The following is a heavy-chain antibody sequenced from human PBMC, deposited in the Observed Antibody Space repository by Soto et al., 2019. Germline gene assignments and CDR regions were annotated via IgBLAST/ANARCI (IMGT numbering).Heavy chain of an antibody. D-gene: IGHD7-27*01. CDR3: ARGPPKWGFDY. CDR1: GYTFTSYD. V-gene: IGHV1-8*01. Sequence: QVQLVQSGAEVKEPGASVKVSCKASGYTFTSYDFNWVRQATGQGPEWMGWMSSSSGHTGYAQKFQGRVTMTRDTSISTAYMEVSSLRSEDTAVYYCARGPPKWGFDYWGQGVLVTVSS. J-gene: IGHJ4*02. CDR2: MSSSSGHT.